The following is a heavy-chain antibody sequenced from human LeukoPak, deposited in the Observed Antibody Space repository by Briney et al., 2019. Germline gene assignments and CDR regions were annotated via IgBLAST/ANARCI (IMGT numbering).Heavy chain of an antibody. CDR2: ISSSSTYI. Sequence: GGSLRLSCAASGFTFSSYSMNWVRQAPGKGLEWISAISSSSTYIYYADSVKGRFTIFRDNAKNLLYLQMNSLRVEDTAVYYCAREGFYYFDFWGQGTLVTVSS. V-gene: IGHV3-21*01. CDR1: GFTFSSYS. CDR3: AREGFYYFDF. J-gene: IGHJ4*02.